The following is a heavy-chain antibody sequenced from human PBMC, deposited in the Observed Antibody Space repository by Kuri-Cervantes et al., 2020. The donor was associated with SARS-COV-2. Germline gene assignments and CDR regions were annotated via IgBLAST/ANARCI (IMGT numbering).Heavy chain of an antibody. CDR3: AMYFYGSGNYHDTLDK. CDR1: GLTFVNYA. D-gene: IGHD3-10*01. J-gene: IGHJ4*02. V-gene: IGHV1-3*01. CDR2: INAGNGDT. Sequence: ASVKVSCKSSGLTFVNYAIHWVRQAPGQRLEWMGWINAGNGDTKISQKFQGRVTITRDIFADTAYMDLSSLRSEDTAVYYCAMYFYGSGNYHDTLDKWGQGTLVTVSS.